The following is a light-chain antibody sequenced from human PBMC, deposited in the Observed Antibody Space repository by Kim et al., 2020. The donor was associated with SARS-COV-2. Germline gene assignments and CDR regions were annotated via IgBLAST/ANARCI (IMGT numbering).Light chain of an antibody. CDR1: SLTTYY. CDR2: GKE. V-gene: IGLV3-19*01. J-gene: IGLJ1*01. CDR3: HSQDTKTALFV. Sequence: SSELTQDPSVSVALGQTVRITCQGDSLTTYYASWYQHKPGQAPILIIYGKEKRPSGIPDRFSGSGSANRASLTITGAQAEDEADYYYHSQDTKTALFVFGSGTKVTVL.